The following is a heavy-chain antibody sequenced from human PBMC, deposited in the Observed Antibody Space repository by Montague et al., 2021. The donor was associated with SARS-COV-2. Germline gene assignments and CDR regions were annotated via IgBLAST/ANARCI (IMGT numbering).Heavy chain of an antibody. J-gene: IGHJ5*02. V-gene: IGHV4-59*01. CDR2: IYYRGST. Sequence: SETLSLTCTVSGGSISSNYWSWIRQPPGKGLEWIGYIYYRGSTNYNPSLKSRVTIAVDTSKNQFSLKVSSVTAADTAVYYCAGERQYNWFDTWGQGKLVTVSS. CDR3: AGERQYNWFDT. CDR1: GGSISSNY. D-gene: IGHD6-19*01.